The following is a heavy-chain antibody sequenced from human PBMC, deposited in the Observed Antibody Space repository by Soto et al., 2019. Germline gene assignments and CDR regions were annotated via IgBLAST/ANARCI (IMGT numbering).Heavy chain of an antibody. CDR1: GFTFSSYG. D-gene: IGHD3-16*02. J-gene: IGHJ4*01. V-gene: IGHV3-23*01. CDR3: AKDSEGSYPQWFDY. CDR2: ISGNGGST. Sequence: GGSLRLSCAASGFTFSSYGMHWVRQAPGKGLEWVSAISGNGGSTYYADSVKGRFTISRDNSKNTLYLQMNSLRAEDTAVYYCAKDSEGSYPQWFDYWGHGTLVTVSS.